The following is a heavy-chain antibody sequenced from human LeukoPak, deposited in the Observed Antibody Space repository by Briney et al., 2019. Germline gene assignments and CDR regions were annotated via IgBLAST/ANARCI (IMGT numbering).Heavy chain of an antibody. CDR2: ISSSGSSI. J-gene: IGHJ4*02. CDR3: AREGGYGRYDSTEGTFDY. Sequence: PGGSLRLSCAASGFTFSDYYMSWIRQAPGKGLEWVSYISSSGSSIYYADSVKGRFTISRDNAKNALYLQMNSLRAEDTAVCYCAREGGYGRYDSTEGTFDYWGQGTLVTVSS. CDR1: GFTFSDYY. D-gene: IGHD5-12*01. V-gene: IGHV3-11*01.